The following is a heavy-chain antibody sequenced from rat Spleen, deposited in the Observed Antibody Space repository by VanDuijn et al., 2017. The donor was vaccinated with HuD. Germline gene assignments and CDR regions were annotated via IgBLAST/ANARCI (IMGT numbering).Heavy chain of an antibody. CDR1: GFTFSDYN. CDR2: FSYNGVTT. V-gene: IGHV5-22*01. D-gene: IGHD3-8*01. CDR3: ARLSHYWYFDF. J-gene: IGHJ1*01. Sequence: EVQLVESGGGLVQPGRSLKLSCAASGFTFSDYNMAWVRQAPKKGLEWVASFSYNGVTTYYRDSVKGRFTISRDNAKSTLYLQMNSLRSEDTATYYCARLSHYWYFDFWGPGTMVTVSS.